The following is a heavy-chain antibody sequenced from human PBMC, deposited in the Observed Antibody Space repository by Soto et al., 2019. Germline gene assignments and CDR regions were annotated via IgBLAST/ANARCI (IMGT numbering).Heavy chain of an antibody. D-gene: IGHD1-26*01. V-gene: IGHV4-31*03. CDR1: GGSISSGGYY. J-gene: IGHJ4*02. CDR3: ARAESIVGANFDY. CDR2: IYYSGST. Sequence: QVQLQESGPGLVKPSQTLSLTCTVSGGSISSGGYYWSWIRQHPGKGLEWIGYIYYSGSTYYNPSLKSRVTISVDTSKNQFSRKLSSVTGAGTGVYYCARAESIVGANFDYWGQGTLVTVSS.